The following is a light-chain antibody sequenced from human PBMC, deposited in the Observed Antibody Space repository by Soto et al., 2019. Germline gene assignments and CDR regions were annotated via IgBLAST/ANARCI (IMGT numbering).Light chain of an antibody. J-gene: IGKJ1*01. V-gene: IGKV3-20*01. Sequence: EIVLTQSPGTLSFSPGERATLSCRASQSVSSSYLAWYQQKPGQAPRLLIYGASSRATGIPDRFSGSGSGTDHTLTISRLEPEDFAMYYCQQYGCSPWTFGQGTKVEIK. CDR3: QQYGCSPWT. CDR1: QSVSSSY. CDR2: GAS.